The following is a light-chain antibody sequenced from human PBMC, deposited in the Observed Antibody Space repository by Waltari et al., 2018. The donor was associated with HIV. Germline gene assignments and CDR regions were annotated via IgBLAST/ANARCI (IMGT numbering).Light chain of an antibody. Sequence: SYELTQPPSVSVSPGQPAIITCSGDKLGDNYASWYQQRPGQSPVLVIYEDVKRPSGIPERFSGSNSGNTATLTISGTQAMDESDYYCQAWDSHNVIFGGGTKLTVL. CDR3: QAWDSHNVI. CDR1: KLGDNY. J-gene: IGLJ2*01. V-gene: IGLV3-1*01. CDR2: EDV.